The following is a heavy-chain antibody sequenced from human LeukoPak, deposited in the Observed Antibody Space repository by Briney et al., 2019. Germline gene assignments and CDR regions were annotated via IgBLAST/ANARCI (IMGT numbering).Heavy chain of an antibody. J-gene: IGHJ6*02. CDR1: GFTFSSYA. V-gene: IGHV3-30-3*01. D-gene: IGHD4-17*01. Sequence: GGSLRLSCAASGFTFSSYAMHWVRQAPGKGLEWVAVISYDGSNKYYADSVKGRFTISRDNSKNTLYLQMNSLRAEDTAVYYCAREEKEATATTQRVYYYYGMDVWGQGTTVTVSS. CDR3: AREEKEATATTQRVYYYYGMDV. CDR2: ISYDGSNK.